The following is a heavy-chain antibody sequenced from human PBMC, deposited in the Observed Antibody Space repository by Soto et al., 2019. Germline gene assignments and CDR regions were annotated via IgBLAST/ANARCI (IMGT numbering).Heavy chain of an antibody. D-gene: IGHD5-18*01. Sequence: PGGSLRLSCAASGFPFSHYAMSWVRQAPGKGLEWVSTISGSDGRTYSTDSVKGRFTISRDNSRNTAYLQMNSLRVEDTAVYYCAKGVSQYTPLALFDYWGRGTLVTVSS. CDR1: GFPFSHYA. J-gene: IGHJ4*02. V-gene: IGHV3-23*01. CDR3: AKGVSQYTPLALFDY. CDR2: ISGSDGRT.